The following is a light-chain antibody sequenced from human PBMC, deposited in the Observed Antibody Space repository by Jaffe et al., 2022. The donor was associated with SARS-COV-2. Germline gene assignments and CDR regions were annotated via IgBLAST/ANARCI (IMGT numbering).Light chain of an antibody. CDR2: VAS. J-gene: IGKJ1*01. V-gene: IGKV3-20*01. CDR1: QTINNDF. CDR3: HQYGSSPQT. Sequence: EIVLTQSPGTLSLSPGDRATLSCRASQTINNDFLAWYQQKPGQAPRLLIYVASSKATGIPDRFSGRGSGTDFTLTISRVEPEDFAVYYCHQYGSSPQTFGQGTKVEIK.